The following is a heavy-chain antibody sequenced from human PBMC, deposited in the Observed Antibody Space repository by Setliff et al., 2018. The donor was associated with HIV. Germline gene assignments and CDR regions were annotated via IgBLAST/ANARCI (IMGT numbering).Heavy chain of an antibody. Sequence: ASVKVSCKASGYTFTSHGISWVRQAPGQGLEWMGWISAYNGSTDYAQKFQGRVTMTTDTSTSTAYMELRSLRSDDAAVYYCASSGGSTRYFYYMDVWGKGTTVTVSS. D-gene: IGHD2-15*01. CDR1: GYTFTSHG. J-gene: IGHJ6*03. V-gene: IGHV1-18*01. CDR3: ASSGGSTRYFYYMDV. CDR2: ISAYNGST.